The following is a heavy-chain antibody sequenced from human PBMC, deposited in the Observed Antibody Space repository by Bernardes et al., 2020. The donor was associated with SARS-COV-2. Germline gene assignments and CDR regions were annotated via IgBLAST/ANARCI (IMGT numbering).Heavy chain of an antibody. Sequence: SETLSLTCFVSGGSISGHFWTWIRQPAGKGLEWIGRIYSSGTTKYNPSLQSRVILSVDTSKNQVSLKLNSVIAADSGVYYCARVRVGSGWY. CDR1: GGSISGHF. CDR2: IYSSGTT. CDR3: ARVRVGSGWY. V-gene: IGHV4-4*07. J-gene: IGHJ2*01. D-gene: IGHD6-19*01.